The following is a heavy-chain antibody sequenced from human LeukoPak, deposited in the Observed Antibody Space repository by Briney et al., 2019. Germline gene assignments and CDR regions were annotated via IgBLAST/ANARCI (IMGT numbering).Heavy chain of an antibody. D-gene: IGHD3-9*01. CDR1: GFTFDDYA. J-gene: IGHJ4*02. CDR2: ISWNSGSI. CDR3: AKDTGVRYLDWLPFDY. V-gene: IGHV3-9*01. Sequence: GRSLRLSCAASGFTFDDYAMHWVRQAPGKGLEWVSGISWNSGSIGYADSVKGRFTISRDNAKNSLYLQMNSLRAEDTALYYCAKDTGVRYLDWLPFDYWGQGTLVTVSS.